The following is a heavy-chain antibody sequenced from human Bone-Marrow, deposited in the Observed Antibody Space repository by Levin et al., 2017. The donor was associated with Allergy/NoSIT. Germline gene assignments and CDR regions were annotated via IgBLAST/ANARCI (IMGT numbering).Heavy chain of an antibody. D-gene: IGHD4-17*01. J-gene: IGHJ4*02. CDR3: ARDKRSNRGVDYDPFHY. CDR1: SYSFTSHG. V-gene: IGHV1-18*01. Sequence: GESLKISCKASSYSFTSHGISWVRQAPGQGLEWMGWISGYDGDTRYAQKFQGRITMTTDTPTSTAYLEVRGLRSDDTAVYYCARDKRSNRGVDYDPFHYWGQGTLVAVSS. CDR2: ISGYDGDT.